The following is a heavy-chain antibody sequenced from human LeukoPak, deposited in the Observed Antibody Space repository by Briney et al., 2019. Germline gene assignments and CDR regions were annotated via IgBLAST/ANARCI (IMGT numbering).Heavy chain of an antibody. CDR3: ARAIKYYDFWSGSKDV. D-gene: IGHD3-3*01. V-gene: IGHV3-7*01. CDR2: IKQDGSEK. J-gene: IGHJ6*04. Sequence: GGSLRLSCAASGFTFSSYWMSWVRHAPGKGLEWVANIKQDGSEKYYVDSVKGRFTISRDNAKNSLYLQMNSLRAEDTAVYYCARAIKYYDFWSGSKDVWGKGTTVTVCS. CDR1: GFTFSSYW.